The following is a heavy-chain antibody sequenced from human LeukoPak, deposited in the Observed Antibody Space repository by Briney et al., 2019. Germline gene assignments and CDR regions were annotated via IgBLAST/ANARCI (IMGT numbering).Heavy chain of an antibody. J-gene: IGHJ4*02. CDR2: IYHSGST. CDR3: ARALVGATDY. D-gene: IGHD1-26*01. CDR1: GGSISSYY. V-gene: IGHV4-38-2*02. Sequence: SETLSLTCTVSGGSISSYYWGWIRQPPGKGLEWIGSIYHSGSTYYNPSLKSRVTISVDTSKNQFSLKLSSVTAADTAVYYCARALVGATDYWGQGTLVTVSS.